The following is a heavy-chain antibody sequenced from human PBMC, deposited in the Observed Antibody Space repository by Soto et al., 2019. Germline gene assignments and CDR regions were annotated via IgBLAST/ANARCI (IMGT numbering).Heavy chain of an antibody. J-gene: IGHJ4*02. Sequence: GGSLRLSCAASGFIFNNYAMNWVRQAPGEGLQWVAGISASGVSTYYADSVKGRFIISRDNSKNTLFLQMNSLRAEDTAVYYCAKSRWLSEFDYWGQGTLVTVSS. CDR3: AKSRWLSEFDY. CDR1: GFIFNNYA. CDR2: ISASGVST. V-gene: IGHV3-23*01. D-gene: IGHD6-19*01.